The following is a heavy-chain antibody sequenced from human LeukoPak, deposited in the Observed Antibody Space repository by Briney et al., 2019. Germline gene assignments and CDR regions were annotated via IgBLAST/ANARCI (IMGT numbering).Heavy chain of an antibody. Sequence: PSETLSLTCTVSGGSINNYYWSWIRQPPGKGLEWIGYIYYSGSTNYNPSLKSRVTISVDTSKNQFSLKLSSVTAADTAVYYCARQKLDVRAYYFDYWGQGTLVTVSS. CDR2: IYYSGST. J-gene: IGHJ4*02. CDR3: ARQKLDVRAYYFDY. D-gene: IGHD6-13*01. CDR1: GGSINNYY. V-gene: IGHV4-59*08.